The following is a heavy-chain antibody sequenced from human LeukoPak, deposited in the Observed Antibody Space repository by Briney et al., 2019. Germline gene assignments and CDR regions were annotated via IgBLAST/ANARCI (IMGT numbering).Heavy chain of an antibody. CDR3: ARKSSGWSPPDY. CDR2: ISSSGSTI. D-gene: IGHD6-19*01. CDR1: GFTFGIYA. J-gene: IGHJ4*02. V-gene: IGHV3-48*03. Sequence: GGSLRLSCAASGFTFGIYAMNWVRQAPGKGLEWVSYISSSGSTIYYADSVKGRFTISRDNAKNSLYLQMNSLRAEDTAVYYCARKSSGWSPPDYWGQGTLVTVSS.